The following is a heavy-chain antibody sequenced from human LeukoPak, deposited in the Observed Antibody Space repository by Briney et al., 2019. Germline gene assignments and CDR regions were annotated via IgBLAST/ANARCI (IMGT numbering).Heavy chain of an antibody. J-gene: IGHJ4*02. CDR2: IYYSGST. Sequence: PSQTLSLTCTVSGGSISSGDYYWSWIRQPPGKGLEWIGYIYYSGSTYYNPSLKNRVTISVDTSKNQFSLKLSSVTAADTAVYYCARESASWTGYYEAYFDYWGQGTLVTVSS. D-gene: IGHD3/OR15-3a*01. CDR1: GGSISSGDYY. V-gene: IGHV4-30-4*01. CDR3: ARESASWTGYYEAYFDY.